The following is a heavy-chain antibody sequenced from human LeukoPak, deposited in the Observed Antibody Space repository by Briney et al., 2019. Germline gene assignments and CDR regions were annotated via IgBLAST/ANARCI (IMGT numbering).Heavy chain of an antibody. CDR1: GGSFSGYY. CDR2: INHSGST. J-gene: IGHJ6*03. Sequence: PSETLSLTCAVYGGSFSGYYWSWIRQPPGKGLEWIGEINHSGSTNYNPSLKSRVTISVDTSKNQFSLQLNSVTPEDTAVYYCARDGGIVGATYYYYYVDVWGKGTTVTVSS. V-gene: IGHV4-34*01. CDR3: ARDGGIVGATYYYYYVDV. D-gene: IGHD1-26*01.